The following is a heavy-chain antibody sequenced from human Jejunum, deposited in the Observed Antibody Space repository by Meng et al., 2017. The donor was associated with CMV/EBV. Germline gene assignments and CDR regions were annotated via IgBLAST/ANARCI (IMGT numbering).Heavy chain of an antibody. V-gene: IGHV3-23*01. Sequence: GFTFRAYTMSWVRQAPGKGLGWVSAISGSGGSTYYADSVKGRFTISRDNSKSTLYLQLNSLSAGDTAVYYCAKDENSNYVRWFDPWGQGTLVTVSS. J-gene: IGHJ5*02. D-gene: IGHD1-7*01. CDR1: GFTFRAYT. CDR2: ISGSGGST. CDR3: AKDENSNYVRWFDP.